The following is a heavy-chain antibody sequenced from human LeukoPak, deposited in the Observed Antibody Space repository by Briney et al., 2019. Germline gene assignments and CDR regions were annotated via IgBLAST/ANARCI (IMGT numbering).Heavy chain of an antibody. V-gene: IGHV4-30-4*08. CDR3: ARDEGIFGVVISNWFDP. J-gene: IGHJ5*02. CDR2: NYYSGST. D-gene: IGHD3-3*01. Sequence: PSQTLSLPCTLSGGSISRGDYYWSWIRQPPGKGLERIGYNYYSGSTYYNPSLKSRVTMSVDTSKYQFSLKLSSVTAADTAVYYCARDEGIFGVVISNWFDPWGQGTLVTVSS. CDR1: GGSISRGDYY.